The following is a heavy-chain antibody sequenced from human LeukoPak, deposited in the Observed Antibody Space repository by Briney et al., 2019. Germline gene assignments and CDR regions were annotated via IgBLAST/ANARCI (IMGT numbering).Heavy chain of an antibody. J-gene: IGHJ4*02. V-gene: IGHV1-69*13. CDR3: ARVSAAGSLNY. CDR1: GGTFSIYA. CDR2: IIPIFGTA. Sequence: GASVTVSCKASGGTFSIYAISWVRQAPGQGLEWMGGIIPIFGTANYAQKFQGRVTITADESTSTAYMELSSLRSEDTAVYYCARVSAAGSLNYWGQGTLVTVSS. D-gene: IGHD6-13*01.